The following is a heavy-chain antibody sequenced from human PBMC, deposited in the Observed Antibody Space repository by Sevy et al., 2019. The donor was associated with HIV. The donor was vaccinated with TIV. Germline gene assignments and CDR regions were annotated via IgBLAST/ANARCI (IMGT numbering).Heavy chain of an antibody. CDR1: GYTLTKLS. Sequence: ASVKVSCKVSGYTLTKLSIHWVRQAPGKGLEWMGDFDPQDTETIYAQTFQGRLTMTEDTSTDTAYMELSSLTSEDTAVYYCATVGLRYSSGPSVYTGDWFDPWGQGTLVTVSS. J-gene: IGHJ5*02. V-gene: IGHV1-24*01. CDR3: ATVGLRYSSGPSVYTGDWFDP. D-gene: IGHD2-15*01. CDR2: FDPQDTET.